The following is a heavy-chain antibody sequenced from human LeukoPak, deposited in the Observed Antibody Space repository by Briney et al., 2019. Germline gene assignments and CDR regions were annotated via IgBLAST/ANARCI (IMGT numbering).Heavy chain of an antibody. D-gene: IGHD6-13*01. V-gene: IGHV3-53*01. J-gene: IGHJ6*02. CDR3: ARDKTRGAAAGIGYGMDV. Sequence: GGSLRLSCAASGFTVSNNYMSWVRQAPGKGLEWVSIIYSGGGTYYADSVKGRFIIARDNSNNTLYLQMNSLRAEDTAVYYCARDKTRGAAAGIGYGMDVWGQGTTVTVSS. CDR2: IYSGGGT. CDR1: GFTVSNNY.